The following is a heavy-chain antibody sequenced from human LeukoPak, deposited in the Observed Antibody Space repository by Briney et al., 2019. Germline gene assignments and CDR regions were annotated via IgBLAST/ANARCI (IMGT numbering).Heavy chain of an antibody. D-gene: IGHD2-15*01. CDR3: ARDDSGSCYF. CDR1: GFTFSSYA. CDR2: ISYDGSNK. J-gene: IGHJ4*02. V-gene: IGHV3-30*04. Sequence: PGGSVRLSCAASGFTFSSYAMHWVRQAPGKGLEWVAVISYDGSNKYYADSVKGRFTISKNTLYLRMNSLRAEDTAVYYCARDDSGSCYFWGQGTLVTVSS.